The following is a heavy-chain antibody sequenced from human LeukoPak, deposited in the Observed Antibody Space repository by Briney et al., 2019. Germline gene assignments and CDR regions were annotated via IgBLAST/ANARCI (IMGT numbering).Heavy chain of an antibody. CDR2: INPNSGGT. J-gene: IGHJ6*03. Sequence: ASVKVSCKASGYTFTGYYMHWVRQAPGQGLEWMGWINPNSGGTNYAQKFQGRVTMTRDTSISTAYMELSRLRSDDTAVYYCARSISGSYFPQYYYYYYMDVWGKGTTVTVSS. CDR1: GYTFTGYY. CDR3: ARSISGSYFPQYYYYYYMDV. V-gene: IGHV1-2*02. D-gene: IGHD1-26*01.